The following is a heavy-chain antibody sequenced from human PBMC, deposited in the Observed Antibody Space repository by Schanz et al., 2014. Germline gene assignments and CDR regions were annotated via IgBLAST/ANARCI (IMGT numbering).Heavy chain of an antibody. J-gene: IGHJ4*02. CDR1: GFTFNNFN. V-gene: IGHV3-21*06. Sequence: EVQLVESGGGLVQPGRSLRLSCAASGFTFNNFNMNWVRQAPGKGLEWVSSISSSGSSIYYADSVKGRFTISRDNANNSLFLRMNSLRAEDTAVYYCAYYDVLTGFDYWGQGTQVTVSS. CDR3: AYYDVLTGFDY. CDR2: ISSSGSSI. D-gene: IGHD3-9*01.